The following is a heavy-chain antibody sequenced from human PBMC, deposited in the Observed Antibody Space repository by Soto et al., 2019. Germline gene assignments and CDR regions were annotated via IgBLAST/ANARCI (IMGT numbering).Heavy chain of an antibody. D-gene: IGHD6-25*01. CDR2: ISYDGSNI. CDR1: GFTFSSYG. J-gene: IGHJ6*02. V-gene: IGHV3-30*18. CDR3: AKDRRPIYYYGMDV. Sequence: QVQLVESGGGVVQPGRSLRLSCAASGFTFSSYGMHWVRQAPGKGLEWVAVISYDGSNIDYEDSVKGRLTASRDRSKAALYLQMSRLRAEDTAVYYCAKDRRPIYYYGMDVWGQGTTVTVSS.